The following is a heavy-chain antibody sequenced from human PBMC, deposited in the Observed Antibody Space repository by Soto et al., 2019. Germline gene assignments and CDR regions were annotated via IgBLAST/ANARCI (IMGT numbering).Heavy chain of an antibody. J-gene: IGHJ6*02. CDR2: IIPIFGTA. Sequence: QVQLVQSGAEVKKPGSSVKVSCKASGGTFSSYAISWVRQAPGQGLEWMGGIIPIFGTANYAQKFQGRVTITADESTSTAYMELCSLRSEDTAVYYCARDRVVSGSYYYYYGMDVWGQGTTVTVSS. V-gene: IGHV1-69*12. CDR1: GGTFSSYA. D-gene: IGHD1-26*01. CDR3: ARDRVVSGSYYYYYGMDV.